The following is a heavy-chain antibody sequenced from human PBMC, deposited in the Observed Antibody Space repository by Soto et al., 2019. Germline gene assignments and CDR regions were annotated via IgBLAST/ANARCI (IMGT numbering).Heavy chain of an antibody. Sequence: DLEQSGSEVKKSGSSVKVSCKASGYSFSSHAVSWVRQAPGQGLEWMGGIIPVFGTPSYAQKFQGRVTISADKSTNTSSLELRSLRSEDTAVYYCARGGALSTSWYWGDGLDSWGQGTQVTVSS. CDR3: ARGGALSTSWYWGDGLDS. CDR2: IIPVFGTP. CDR1: GYSFSSHA. D-gene: IGHD6-13*01. J-gene: IGHJ4*02. V-gene: IGHV1-69*06.